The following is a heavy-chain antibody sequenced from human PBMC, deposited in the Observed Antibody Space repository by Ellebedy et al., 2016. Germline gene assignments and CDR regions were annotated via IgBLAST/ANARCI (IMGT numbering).Heavy chain of an antibody. CDR2: IKQDESEK. CDR3: GRLPRGPYAGTYIDL. D-gene: IGHD2-8*01. Sequence: GGSLRLXXVVSGFSLGTFWMTWVRQAPGKGLEWVANIKQDESEKTYVDSVKGRFTISRDNAKNSLYLHMNSLRADDTAMYFCGRLPRGPYAGTYIDLWGQGTLVTVSS. V-gene: IGHV3-7*03. CDR1: GFSLGTFW. J-gene: IGHJ4*02.